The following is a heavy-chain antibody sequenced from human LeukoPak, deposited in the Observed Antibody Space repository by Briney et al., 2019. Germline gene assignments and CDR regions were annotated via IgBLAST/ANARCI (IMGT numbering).Heavy chain of an antibody. CDR3: ARGYDSSAYYPFNY. J-gene: IGHJ4*02. CDR2: IYHSGST. D-gene: IGHD3-22*01. Sequence: SETLSLTCAVSGGSISSGGYSWSWIRQPPGKGLEWIGYIYHSGSTYYNPSLKSRVTISVDRSKNQFSLKLSSVTAADTAVYYCARGYDSSAYYPFNYWGQGTLVTVSS. CDR1: GGSISSGGYS. V-gene: IGHV4-30-2*01.